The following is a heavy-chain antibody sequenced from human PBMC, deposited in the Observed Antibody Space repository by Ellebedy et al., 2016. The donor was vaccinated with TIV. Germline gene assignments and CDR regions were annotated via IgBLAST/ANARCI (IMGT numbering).Heavy chain of an antibody. V-gene: IGHV1-24*01. CDR1: GYTLTELS. D-gene: IGHD6-6*01. CDR3: ATVLFAGPYSSPYQYYFDY. J-gene: IGHJ4*02. CDR2: FDPEDGET. Sequence: ASVKVSCKVSGYTLTELSMHWVRQAPGKGLEWMGGFDPEDGETIYAQKFQGRVTMTEDTSTDTAYMELSSLRSEDTAVYYCATVLFAGPYSSPYQYYFDYWGQGTLVTVSS.